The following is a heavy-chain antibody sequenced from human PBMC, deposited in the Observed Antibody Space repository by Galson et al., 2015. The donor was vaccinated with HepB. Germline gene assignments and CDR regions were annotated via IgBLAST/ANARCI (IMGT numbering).Heavy chain of an antibody. CDR3: AKDLRDGAFEI. J-gene: IGHJ3*02. D-gene: IGHD5-24*01. Sequence: SLRLSCAASGFIFNRYALSWVRQAPGKGLEWVSTISHTSSNTYYADSVQGRFTISKDDSRNTVYLQMKSLRVEDTAVYYCAKDLRDGAFEIWGQGTVVTVSS. CDR1: GFIFNRYA. V-gene: IGHV3-23*01. CDR2: ISHTSSNT.